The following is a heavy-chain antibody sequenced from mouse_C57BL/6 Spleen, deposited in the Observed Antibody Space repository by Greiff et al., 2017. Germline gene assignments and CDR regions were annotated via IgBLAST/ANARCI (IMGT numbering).Heavy chain of an antibody. J-gene: IGHJ1*03. CDR2: ISSGSSTI. CDR1: GFTFSDYG. CDR3: AVYYYGSNWYFDF. D-gene: IGHD1-1*01. V-gene: IGHV5-17*01. Sequence: DVMLVESGGGLVKPGGSLKLSCAASGFTFSDYGMHWVRQAPEKGLEWVAYISSGSSTIYYADTVKGRFTISRDNAKNTLFLQMTSLRSEDTAMYFCAVYYYGSNWYFDFWGTGTTVTVSS.